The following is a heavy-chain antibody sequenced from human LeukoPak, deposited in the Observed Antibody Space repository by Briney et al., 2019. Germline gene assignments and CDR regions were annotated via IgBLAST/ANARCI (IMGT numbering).Heavy chain of an antibody. CDR3: VKHSGGVYGKSDS. CDR2: VGRSGVDT. Sequence: PGVSLRLSCVASGFTFSSYAVSWFRQAPGKGLEWVSTVGRSGVDTYYADSVRGRFTISKDSSKNTLQMNSLSAEDTAIYYCVKHSGGVYGKSDSWGQGILVTVSS. J-gene: IGHJ4*02. CDR1: GFTFSSYA. V-gene: IGHV3-23*01. D-gene: IGHD1-1*01.